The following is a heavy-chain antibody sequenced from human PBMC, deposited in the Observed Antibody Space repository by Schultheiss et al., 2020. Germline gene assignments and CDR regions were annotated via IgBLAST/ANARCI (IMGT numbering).Heavy chain of an antibody. CDR2: IYYSGST. D-gene: IGHD2-2*01. Sequence: SETLSLTCAVYGGSISSYYWSWIRQHPGKGLEWIGYIYYSGSTYYNPSLKSRVTISVDTSKNQFSLKLSSVTAADTAVYYCARGLGYCSSTSCYRWFDPWGQGTLVTVSS. J-gene: IGHJ5*02. CDR1: GGSISSYY. V-gene: IGHV4-59*12. CDR3: ARGLGYCSSTSCYRWFDP.